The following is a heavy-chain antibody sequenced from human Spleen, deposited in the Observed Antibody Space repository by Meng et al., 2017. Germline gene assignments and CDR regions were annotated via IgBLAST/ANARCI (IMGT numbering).Heavy chain of an antibody. V-gene: IGHV4-39*07. Sequence: LQESGPGLVKPSETLSLTCTVSGDSISSASYYWGWIRQPPGKGLEWIGSIHYSGTTYSNPSLKSRVTMSLDTSKSQFSLNLSSVTAADTAVYYCARDKTTTGYQSGWFDPWGQGTLVTVSS. D-gene: IGHD1-1*01. CDR3: ARDKTTTGYQSGWFDP. CDR1: GDSISSASYY. J-gene: IGHJ5*02. CDR2: IHYSGTT.